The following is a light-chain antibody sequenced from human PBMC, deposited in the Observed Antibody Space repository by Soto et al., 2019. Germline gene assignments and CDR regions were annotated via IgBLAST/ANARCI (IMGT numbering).Light chain of an antibody. J-gene: IGLJ1*01. V-gene: IGLV2-8*01. Sequence: QSVLTQSPSASGSPGQSVTISCTGTSSDIGGYNSVSWYQHHPGKAPKVMIYDVSKRPSGVPDRFSGSKSGNTASLTVSALQAEDEADYYCSSYPDRTNLVLGTATKVTV. CDR1: SSDIGGYNS. CDR2: DVS. CDR3: SSYPDRTNLV.